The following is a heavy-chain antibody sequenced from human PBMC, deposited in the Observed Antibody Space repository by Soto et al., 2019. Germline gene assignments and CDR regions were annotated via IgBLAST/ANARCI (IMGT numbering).Heavy chain of an antibody. CDR2: ISYGGSNK. CDR1: GFTFSSYA. CDR3: ASDHQRSSTSCYADY. D-gene: IGHD2-2*01. V-gene: IGHV3-30-3*01. Sequence: QVQLVESGGGVVQPGRSLRLSCAASGFTFSSYAMHWVRQAPGKGLEWVAVISYGGSNKYYADSVKGRFTISRDNSKNTLYLQMNSLRAEDTAVYYYASDHQRSSTSCYADYWGQGTLVTVSS. J-gene: IGHJ4*02.